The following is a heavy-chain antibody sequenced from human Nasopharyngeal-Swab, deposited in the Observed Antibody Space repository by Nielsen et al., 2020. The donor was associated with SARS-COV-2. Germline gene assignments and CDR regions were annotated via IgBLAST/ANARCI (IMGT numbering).Heavy chain of an antibody. CDR2: ISYDGSNK. CDR1: GFTFSSYA. D-gene: IGHD1-26*01. J-gene: IGHJ4*02. V-gene: IGHV3-30-3*01. Sequence: GESLKISCAASGFTFSSYAMHWVRQAPGKGLEWVAVISYDGSNKYYADSVKGRFTISRDTSKNTLYLQMNSLRAEDTAVYYCARGYSGSYYSPFDYWGQGTLVTVSS. CDR3: ARGYSGSYYSPFDY.